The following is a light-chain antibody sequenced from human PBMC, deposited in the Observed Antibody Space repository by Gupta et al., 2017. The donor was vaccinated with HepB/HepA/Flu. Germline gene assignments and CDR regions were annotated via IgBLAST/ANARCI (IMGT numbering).Light chain of an antibody. V-gene: IGKV3-15*01. CDR1: QSVYSN. Sequence: EIVMTQSPATLSVSPGERVTLSCRASQSVYSNLAGYQQKPGQAPRLLIYGASNRVTGFPARGSGSGSGTEFTLTIGSLQSEDFAVYYCPQYDTCSLTFGGGTKVEIK. CDR2: GAS. CDR3: PQYDTCSLT. J-gene: IGKJ4*01.